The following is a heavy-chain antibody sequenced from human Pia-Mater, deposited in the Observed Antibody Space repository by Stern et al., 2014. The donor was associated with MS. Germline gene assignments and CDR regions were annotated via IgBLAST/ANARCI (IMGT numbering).Heavy chain of an antibody. CDR3: ARALQLKSGHNWFDP. Sequence: QVQLGQSGGGVVQPGRSQRLSCAASGFTFSNYGMHWARPAPGKGLEWVAFIWFDGSNKYYSDSVKGRFTISRDNSKNTLYLQMNSLRAEDTAVYYCARALQLKSGHNWFDPWGQGTLVTVSS. V-gene: IGHV3-33*01. CDR1: GFTFSNYG. CDR2: IWFDGSNK. D-gene: IGHD6-13*01. J-gene: IGHJ5*02.